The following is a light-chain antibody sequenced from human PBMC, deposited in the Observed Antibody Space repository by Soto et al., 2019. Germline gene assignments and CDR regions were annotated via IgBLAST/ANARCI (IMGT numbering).Light chain of an antibody. CDR2: DAS. CDR3: QQHNNWPLT. V-gene: IGKV1-5*01. Sequence: DIQMTQSPSTLSASVGDRVTITCRASQTVNTWLAWYQQKPGKAPKVLIFDASSLKTGVPSRFSGSGSGTEFNLTISSLQSEDFAVYNCQQHNNWPLTFGQGTRLEIK. CDR1: QTVNTW. J-gene: IGKJ5*01.